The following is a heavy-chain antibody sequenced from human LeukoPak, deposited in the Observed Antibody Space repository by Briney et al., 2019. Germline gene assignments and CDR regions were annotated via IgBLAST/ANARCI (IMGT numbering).Heavy chain of an antibody. CDR1: GYTFTGYY. V-gene: IGHV1-2*02. D-gene: IGHD5-18*01. CDR3: ASESGYSYDYVPFDY. J-gene: IGHJ4*02. Sequence: GASVKVSCKASGYTFTGYYMHWVRQAPGQGLEWMGWINPNSGGTNYAQKFQGRVTMTRDTSISTAYMELSRLRSDDTAVYYCASESGYSYDYVPFDYWGQGTLVTVSS. CDR2: INPNSGGT.